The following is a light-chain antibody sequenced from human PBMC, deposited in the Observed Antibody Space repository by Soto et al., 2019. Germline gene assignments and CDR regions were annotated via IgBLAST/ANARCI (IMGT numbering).Light chain of an antibody. V-gene: IGKV1-27*01. CDR3: QNYDSAPRT. CDR2: AAS. Sequence: DIQMTQSPSSLSASVGDRVTITCRASQGINNYLAWYQQRPGKVPKLLIYAASTLQSGVPSRFRGSRSGTDLTLTISSLQPEDVATYFCQNYDSAPRTFGQGTTVEIK. J-gene: IGKJ1*01. CDR1: QGINNY.